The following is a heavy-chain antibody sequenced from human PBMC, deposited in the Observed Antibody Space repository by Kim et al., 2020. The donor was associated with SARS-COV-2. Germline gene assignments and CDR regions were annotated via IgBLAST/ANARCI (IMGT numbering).Heavy chain of an antibody. CDR3: ARETSITIFGVVTHASYFDY. J-gene: IGHJ4*02. CDR2: IYYSGST. V-gene: IGHV4-59*01. D-gene: IGHD3-3*01. Sequence: SETLSLTCTVSGGSISSYYWSWIRQPPGKGLEWIGYIYYSGSTNYNPSLKSRVTISVDTSKNQLSLKLSSVTAADTAVYYCARETSITIFGVVTHASYFDYWGQGTLVTVSS. CDR1: GGSISSYY.